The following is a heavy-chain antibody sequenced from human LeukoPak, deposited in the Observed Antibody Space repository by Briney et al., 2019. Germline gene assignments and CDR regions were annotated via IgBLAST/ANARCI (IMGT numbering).Heavy chain of an antibody. CDR1: GGSISSGGYS. J-gene: IGHJ4*02. Sequence: SETLSPTCAVSGGSISSGGYSWSWIRQPPGKGLEWIGYIYHSGSTYYNPSLKSRVTISVDRSKNQFSLKLSSVTAADTAVYYCARCNSDEYYFDYWGQGTLVTVSS. CDR3: ARCNSDEYYFDY. D-gene: IGHD2/OR15-2a*01. CDR2: IYHSGST. V-gene: IGHV4-30-2*01.